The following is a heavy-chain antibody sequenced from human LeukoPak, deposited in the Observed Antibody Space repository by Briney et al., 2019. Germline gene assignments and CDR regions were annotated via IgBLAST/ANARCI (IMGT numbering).Heavy chain of an antibody. D-gene: IGHD3-3*01. J-gene: IGHJ6*02. CDR1: GFTFSSQA. CDR3: AKDLWWSNYDFWSGYGMDV. CDR2: ISGSGGST. Sequence: PGGSLSLSCAASGFTFSSQAMSWVRHAPGKGLEWVSAISGSGGSTYYADSVKGRFTISRDNSKNTLYLQMNSLRAEDTAVYYCAKDLWWSNYDFWSGYGMDVWGQGTTVTVSS. V-gene: IGHV3-23*01.